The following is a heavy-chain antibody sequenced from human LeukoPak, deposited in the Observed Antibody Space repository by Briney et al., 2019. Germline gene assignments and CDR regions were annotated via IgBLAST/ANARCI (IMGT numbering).Heavy chain of an antibody. CDR3: ARQLGEKRKGDYYYYGMDV. CDR2: ISYDGSIK. J-gene: IGHJ6*02. CDR1: EFNFNAYA. D-gene: IGHD3-16*01. Sequence: GGSLRLSCAASEFNFNAYAMHWVRQAPGKGLEWVAVISYDGSIKYYGDSAKGRFTISRDNSENTLYLQMSGLRTEDTAVYYCARQLGEKRKGDYYYYGMDVWGQGTTVTVSS. V-gene: IGHV3-30-3*01.